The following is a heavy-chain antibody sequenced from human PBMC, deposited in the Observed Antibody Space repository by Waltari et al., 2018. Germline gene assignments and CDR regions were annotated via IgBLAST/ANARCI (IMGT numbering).Heavy chain of an antibody. D-gene: IGHD3-10*01. CDR2: INPSGGST. CDR3: ASEGYYGSGSYSGDAFDI. Sequence: QVQLVQSGAEVKKPGASVKVSCKASGYTFTSYYMHWVRQAPGQGLEWMGIINPSGGSTSYAQKFQGRVTMTRDTSTSTVYMELSSLRSEDTAVYYCASEGYYGSGSYSGDAFDIWGQGTMVTVSS. CDR1: GYTFTSYY. V-gene: IGHV1-46*01. J-gene: IGHJ3*02.